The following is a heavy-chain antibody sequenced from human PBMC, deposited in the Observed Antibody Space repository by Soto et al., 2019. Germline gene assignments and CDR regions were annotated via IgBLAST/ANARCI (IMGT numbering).Heavy chain of an antibody. CDR3: ARANEYTSSSGMDV. V-gene: IGHV6-1*01. D-gene: IGHD6-6*01. CDR2: TYYRSKWHN. J-gene: IGHJ6*02. CDR1: VDSVSSNSAA. Sequence: PSQTLSLTCAISVDSVSSNSAAWNWIRQSPSRGLEWLGRTYYRSKWHNNYAVSVKSRITINPDTSKNHFSLQLNSVTPEDTAVYYCARANEYTSSSGMDVWGQGTTVTVSS.